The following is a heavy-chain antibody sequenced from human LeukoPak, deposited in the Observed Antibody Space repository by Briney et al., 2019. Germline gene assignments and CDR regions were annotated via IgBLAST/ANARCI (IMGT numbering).Heavy chain of an antibody. CDR1: GYTFTGYY. J-gene: IGHJ5*02. Sequence: GASAKVSCKASGYTFTGYYMHWVRQAPGQGLEWMGWINPNSGGTNYAQKFQGRVTMTRDTSISTAYMELSRLRSDDTAVYYCAREGNYYDSSGYGFWFDPWGQGTLVTVSS. CDR2: INPNSGGT. D-gene: IGHD3-22*01. V-gene: IGHV1-2*02. CDR3: AREGNYYDSSGYGFWFDP.